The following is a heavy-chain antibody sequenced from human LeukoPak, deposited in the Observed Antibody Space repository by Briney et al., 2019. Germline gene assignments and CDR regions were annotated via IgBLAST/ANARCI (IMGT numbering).Heavy chain of an antibody. J-gene: IGHJ4*02. D-gene: IGHD5-24*01. CDR3: ARGDGGFDY. CDR1: GFVFSNFW. CDR2: TNNDGTTK. Sequence: GGSLRLSCAASGFVFSNFWMHWVRQAPGKGLEWVSFTNNDGTTKEYADSVKGRFTISRDNTRNTVDLQMNGPSAEDTAVYYCARGDGGFDYWGQGSLVTVSS. V-gene: IGHV3-74*03.